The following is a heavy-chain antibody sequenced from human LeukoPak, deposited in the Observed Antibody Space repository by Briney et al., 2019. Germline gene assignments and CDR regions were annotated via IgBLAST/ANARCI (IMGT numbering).Heavy chain of an antibody. CDR2: IYTSGST. J-gene: IGHJ4*02. V-gene: IGHV4-61*02. CDR3: ARIYSGYDLSGVGIDY. D-gene: IGHD5-12*01. Sequence: SQTLSLTCTVSGGSISSGSYYWSLIRQPPRKGLEWIVRIYTSGSTNYNPSLKSRVTISVDTSKNQFSLKLSSVTAADTAVYYRARIYSGYDLSGVGIDYWGQGTLVTVSS. CDR1: GGSISSGSYY.